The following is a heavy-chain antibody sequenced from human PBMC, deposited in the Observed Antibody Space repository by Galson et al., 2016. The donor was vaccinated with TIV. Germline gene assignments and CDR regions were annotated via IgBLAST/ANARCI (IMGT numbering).Heavy chain of an antibody. D-gene: IGHD2-2*02. V-gene: IGHV3-23*01. CDR1: GFTFSNYV. CDR3: AKFAMLGKIAIHFDY. Sequence: SLRLSCAASGFTFSNYVMGWVRQAPGKGLEWVSSISDTGISRYYADSGKGRFTISRDNSRNMLYLQMNSLRAEDTALYFCAKFAMLGKIAIHFDYWGQGTLLTVSS. J-gene: IGHJ4*02. CDR2: ISDTGISR.